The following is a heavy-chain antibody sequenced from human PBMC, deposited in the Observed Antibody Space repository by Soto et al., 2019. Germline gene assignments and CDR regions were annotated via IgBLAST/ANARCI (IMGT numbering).Heavy chain of an antibody. CDR1: GFTFSSYA. D-gene: IGHD6-19*01. J-gene: IGHJ6*02. CDR3: ARGGRSSGSMDV. Sequence: QVQLVESGGGVVQPGRSLRLSCAASGFTFSSYAMHWVRQAPGKGREWVAVISYDGSNKYYADSVKGRFTISRDNSKNTLYRQMNSLRAEDTAVYYCARGGRSSGSMDVWGQGTTVTVSS. V-gene: IGHV3-30-3*01. CDR2: ISYDGSNK.